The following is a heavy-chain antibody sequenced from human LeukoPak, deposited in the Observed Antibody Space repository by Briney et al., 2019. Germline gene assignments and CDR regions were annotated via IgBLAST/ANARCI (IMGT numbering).Heavy chain of an antibody. CDR2: INPNSGGT. CDR1: GYTFTGHY. D-gene: IGHD2-21*02. J-gene: IGHJ4*02. CDR3: ARDHQAYCGGDCYSPFDF. Sequence: GASVKVSCKASGYTFTGHYMHWVRQAPGQGLEWMGWINPNSGGTNYAQKFQGRVTMTRDTSISTAYMELSSLKSDDMAVYYCARDHQAYCGGDCYSPFDFWGQGTLVTVSS. V-gene: IGHV1-2*02.